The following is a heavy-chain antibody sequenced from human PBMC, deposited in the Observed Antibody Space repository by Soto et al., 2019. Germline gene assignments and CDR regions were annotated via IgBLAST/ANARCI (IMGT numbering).Heavy chain of an antibody. J-gene: IGHJ6*02. CDR3: ARLKLSYDSSGYYYYYGMDV. V-gene: IGHV4-59*08. Sequence: SETLSLTCTVSGGSISSYYWSWIRQPPGKGLEWIGYIYYSGSTNSNPSLKSRVTISVDTSKNQFSVKLSSVTAADTAVYYCARLKLSYDSSGYYYYYGMDVWGQGTTVTVSS. CDR2: IYYSGST. D-gene: IGHD3-22*01. CDR1: GGSISSYY.